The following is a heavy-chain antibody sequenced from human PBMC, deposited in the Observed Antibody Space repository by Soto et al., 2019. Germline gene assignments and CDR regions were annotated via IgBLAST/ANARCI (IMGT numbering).Heavy chain of an antibody. J-gene: IGHJ3*02. V-gene: IGHV1-69*02. CDR2: IIPILGIA. CDR3: ARGGYDFWSGYPDPRAAFDI. CDR1: GGTFSSYT. D-gene: IGHD3-3*01. Sequence: SVKVSCKASGGTFSSYTISWVRQAPGQGLEWMGRIIPILGIANYAQKFQGRVTITADKSTSTAYMELSSLRSEDTAVYYCARGGYDFWSGYPDPRAAFDIWGQGTMVTVSS.